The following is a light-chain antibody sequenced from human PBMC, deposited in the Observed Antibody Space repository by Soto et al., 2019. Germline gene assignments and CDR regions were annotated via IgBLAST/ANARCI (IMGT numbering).Light chain of an antibody. Sequence: EIVLTQSAATLSSFPGDRVTLSCRASQYINTRLAWYKHRHGQAPRFLIYQTSIRAAGIPARFSASGSGTEFTLTISDVQPEDFALYYCHQRQSWPRTFGQGTKVDIK. CDR1: QYINTR. CDR3: HQRQSWPRT. V-gene: IGKV3-11*01. CDR2: QTS. J-gene: IGKJ1*01.